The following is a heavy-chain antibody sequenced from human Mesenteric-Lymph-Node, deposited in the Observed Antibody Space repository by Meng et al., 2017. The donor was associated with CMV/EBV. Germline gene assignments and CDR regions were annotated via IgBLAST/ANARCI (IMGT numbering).Heavy chain of an antibody. D-gene: IGHD3-16*02. CDR2: NYYDGST. J-gene: IGHJ6*02. CDR1: GGFVNTDIYY. CDR3: ARGIVIIQGNKNYFYGLDV. V-gene: IGHV4-61*01. Sequence: SETLSLTCTVSGGFVNTDIYYWSWIRRPPGKELEWIGYNYYDGSTNYNASLKSRVSISRDTSKNQFSLRLSSVTAADTAVYYCARGIVIIQGNKNYFYGLDVWGQGTSVTVSS.